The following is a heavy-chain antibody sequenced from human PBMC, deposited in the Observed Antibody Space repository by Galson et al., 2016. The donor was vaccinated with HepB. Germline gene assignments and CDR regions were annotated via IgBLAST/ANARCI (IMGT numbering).Heavy chain of an antibody. D-gene: IGHD6-13*01. J-gene: IGHJ4*02. V-gene: IGHV5-51*01. CDR2: IYRGDSDT. CDR3: ARQYSSTWYIKEYYFDY. CDR1: GYGFTSYY. Sequence: QSGAEVKKPGESLKISCKASGYGFTSYYIAWVRQMPGKGLEWMGIIYRGDSDTRYSPSFQGQVTISADKSISTAYLQWSSLKASDTAMYYCARQYSSTWYIKEYYFDYWGQGTLVTVSS.